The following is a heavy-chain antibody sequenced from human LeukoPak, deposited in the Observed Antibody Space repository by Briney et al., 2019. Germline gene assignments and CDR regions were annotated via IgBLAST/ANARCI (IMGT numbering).Heavy chain of an antibody. J-gene: IGHJ6*03. Sequence: SETLSLTCTVSGGSISSYYWSWIRQPPGKGLEWVGYIYYSGSTNYKSSLKSRVTISVDTSKNQFSLKLSSVTAADTAVYYCARTTEGGYSNGYFYYYYMDVWGKGTTVTISS. CDR1: GGSISSYY. CDR2: IYYSGST. V-gene: IGHV4-59*01. CDR3: ARTTEGGYSNGYFYYYYMDV. D-gene: IGHD4-11*01.